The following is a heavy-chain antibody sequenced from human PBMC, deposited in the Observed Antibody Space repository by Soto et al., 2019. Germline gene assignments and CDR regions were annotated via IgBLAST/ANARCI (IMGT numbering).Heavy chain of an antibody. CDR2: ISSSSSTI. J-gene: IGHJ6*02. CDR3: ARDHQLLRYYYYGMDV. Sequence: GGSLRLSCAASGFTFSSYSMNWVRQAPGKGLEWVSYISSSSSTIYYADSVKGRFTISRDNAKNSLYLQMNSLRDEDTAVYYCARDHQLLRYYYYGMDVWGQGTTVTVSS. CDR1: GFTFSSYS. D-gene: IGHD2-2*01. V-gene: IGHV3-48*02.